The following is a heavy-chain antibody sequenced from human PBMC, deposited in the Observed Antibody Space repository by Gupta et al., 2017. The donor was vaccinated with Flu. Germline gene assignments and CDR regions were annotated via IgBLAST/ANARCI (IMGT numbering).Heavy chain of an antibody. CDR3: ALDRVGAYDV. J-gene: IGHJ3*01. D-gene: IGHD2-15*01. Sequence: GYTFIIYWLSWVRQAPGKGLEWVGNINQDGSEQNYVDSVKGRFTISRDNAKSSLFLQMNNLRVEDTAVYYCALDRVGAYDVWGQGTMVTVSS. V-gene: IGHV3-7*01. CDR1: GYTFIIYW. CDR2: INQDGSEQ.